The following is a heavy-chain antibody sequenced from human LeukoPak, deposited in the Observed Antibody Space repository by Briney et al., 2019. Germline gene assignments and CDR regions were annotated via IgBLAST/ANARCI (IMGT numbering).Heavy chain of an antibody. V-gene: IGHV3-74*01. CDR2: INPDGSTT. J-gene: IGHJ5*02. Sequence: PGESLRLSCAASGFTFSRYWIHWVRQAPGKGLEWVSRINPDGSTTTYADSVKGRFTISRDNAKSTVYLQMNSLRAEETAVYYCARVLSGSWDWFDPWGQGTLVTVSS. CDR1: GFTFSRYW. CDR3: ARVLSGSWDWFDP. D-gene: IGHD3-22*01.